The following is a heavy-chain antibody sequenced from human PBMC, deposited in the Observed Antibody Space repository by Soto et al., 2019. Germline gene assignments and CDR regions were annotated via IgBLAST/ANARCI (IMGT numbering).Heavy chain of an antibody. CDR3: ARDGDFWSGINTNWFDP. CDR2: ISSSGSTI. V-gene: IGHV3-11*01. D-gene: IGHD3-3*01. CDR1: GFTFSDYY. Sequence: QVQLVESGGGLVKPGGSLRLSCAASGFTFSDYYMSWIRQAPGKGLEWVSYISSSGSTIYYADSVKGRFTISRDNAKKSLYQQMNSLRAEDTAVYYWARDGDFWSGINTNWFDPWGQGTLVTVSS. J-gene: IGHJ5*02.